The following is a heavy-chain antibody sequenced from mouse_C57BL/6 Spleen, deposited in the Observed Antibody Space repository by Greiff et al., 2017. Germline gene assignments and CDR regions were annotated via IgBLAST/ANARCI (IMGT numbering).Heavy chain of an antibody. CDR1: GYTFTSYG. Sequence: QVQLQQSGAELARPGASVKLSCKASGYTFTSYGISWVKQRTGPGLEWIGEIYTRSGNTYYNEKFKGKATLTADKSSSTAYMELRSLTSEDSAVYFCARSNGGGYAMDYWGQGTSVTVSS. V-gene: IGHV1-81*01. CDR3: ARSNGGGYAMDY. J-gene: IGHJ4*01. CDR2: IYTRSGNT.